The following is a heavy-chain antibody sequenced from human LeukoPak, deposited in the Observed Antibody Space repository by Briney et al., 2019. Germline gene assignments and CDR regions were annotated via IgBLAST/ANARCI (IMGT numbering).Heavy chain of an antibody. D-gene: IGHD3-3*01. CDR3: ARHYDFWSGYSSWYYYYGMDV. Sequence: GGSLRLSCAAFGFTFSGYSMNWVRQAPGKGLEWVSSISSSSSYIYYADSLKGRFTISRDNAKNSLYLQMNSLRAEDTAVYYCARHYDFWSGYSSWYYYYGMDVWGQGTTVTVSS. CDR2: ISSSSSYI. J-gene: IGHJ6*02. V-gene: IGHV3-21*01. CDR1: GFTFSGYS.